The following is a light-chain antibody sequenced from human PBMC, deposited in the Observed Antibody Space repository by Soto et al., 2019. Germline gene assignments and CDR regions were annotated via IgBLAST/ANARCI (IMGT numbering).Light chain of an antibody. Sequence: EIVMTQSPATLSVSPGERATLSCRASQSVSSNLAWYQQKPCQAPRLLIYGASTRATGIPARFSGSGSGTEVTLTISSLQSEDFAVYYCQQYNNWRPYTFGQGTKLEIK. CDR2: GAS. V-gene: IGKV3-15*01. J-gene: IGKJ2*01. CDR3: QQYNNWRPYT. CDR1: QSVSSN.